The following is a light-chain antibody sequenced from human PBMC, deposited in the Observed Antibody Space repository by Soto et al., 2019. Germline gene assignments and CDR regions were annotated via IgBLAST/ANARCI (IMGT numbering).Light chain of an antibody. J-gene: IGKJ1*01. CDR2: GAS. Sequence: ESVLTQSPGTLYLSPGERATLSCRASQSVSRNYLAWYQQTPGQAPRLLIYGASNRATGIPDRLSGSGSGTDFPLTISRMPPEDFAVYYCQQYGSSGTFGQGTKVDIK. CDR1: QSVSRNY. V-gene: IGKV3-20*01. CDR3: QQYGSSGT.